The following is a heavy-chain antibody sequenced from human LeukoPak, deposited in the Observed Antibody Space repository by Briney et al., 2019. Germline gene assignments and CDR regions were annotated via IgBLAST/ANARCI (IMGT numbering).Heavy chain of an antibody. Sequence: NSSETLSLTCTVSGGSISSYYWSWIRQPAGKGLEWIGRIYTSGSTNYNPSLKSRVTMSVDTSKNQFSLKLSSVTAADTAVYYCARASGYSGYDWVYYFDYWGQGTLVTVSS. J-gene: IGHJ4*02. CDR1: GGSISSYY. CDR2: IYTSGST. CDR3: ARASGYSGYDWVYYFDY. D-gene: IGHD5-12*01. V-gene: IGHV4-4*07.